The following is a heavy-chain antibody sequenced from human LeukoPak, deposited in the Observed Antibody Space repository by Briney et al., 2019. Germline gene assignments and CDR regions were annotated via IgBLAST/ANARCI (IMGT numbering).Heavy chain of an antibody. J-gene: IGHJ4*02. CDR3: AKDRGWSSSWYTFDY. V-gene: IGHV3-23*01. CDR1: GFTFSSYA. Sequence: PGGSLRLSCAVSGFTFSSYAMSWVRQAPGKGLGWVSAISGSGDRTYYADSVKGRFTISRDNSKNTLCLQMNSLTAEDAAVYYCAKDRGWSSSWYTFDYWGQGTLVTVSS. CDR2: ISGSGDRT. D-gene: IGHD6-13*01.